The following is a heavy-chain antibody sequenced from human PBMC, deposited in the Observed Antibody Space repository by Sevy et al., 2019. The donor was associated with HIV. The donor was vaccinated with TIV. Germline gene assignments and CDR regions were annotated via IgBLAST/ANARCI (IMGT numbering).Heavy chain of an antibody. CDR2: ISYDGSNK. D-gene: IGHD3-10*01. CDR1: GFTFSSYA. V-gene: IGHV3-30-3*01. Sequence: GGSLRLSCAASGFTFSSYAMHWVRQAPGKGLEWVAVISYDGSNKYYADSVKGRFTISRDNSKNTLYLQMNSLRAEDTAVYYCARAMCFGESSPPPFDIWGQGTMVTVSS. CDR3: ARAMCFGESSPPPFDI. J-gene: IGHJ3*02.